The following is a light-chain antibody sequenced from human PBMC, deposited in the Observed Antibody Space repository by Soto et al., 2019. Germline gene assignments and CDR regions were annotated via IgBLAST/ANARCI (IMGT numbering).Light chain of an antibody. CDR1: QRISSNY. Sequence: EIVLTQSPGTLSLSPGERATLSCRASQRISSNYLAWYQQKPGQAPSLLIYGASFRSTGIPDRFSGSGSGTDFTLTISRLEPEDFGLFYCQHYDRSPPGFTVGPGTKVDMK. J-gene: IGKJ3*01. V-gene: IGKV3-20*01. CDR2: GAS. CDR3: QHYDRSPPGFT.